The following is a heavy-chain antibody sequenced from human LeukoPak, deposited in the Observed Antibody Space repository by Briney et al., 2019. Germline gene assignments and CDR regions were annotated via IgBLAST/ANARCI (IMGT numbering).Heavy chain of an antibody. D-gene: IGHD1-14*01. CDR3: ARRKDNNWFDP. Sequence: GGSLRLSCAASGFTVSNNYMSWVRQAPGKGLEWVSLINAGGSPHYADSVKGRFTISRDTSKNTLYLQMNSLRAEDTAVYYCARRKDNNWFDPWGQGILVTVSS. V-gene: IGHV3-53*01. CDR1: GFTVSNNY. CDR2: INAGGSP. J-gene: IGHJ5*02.